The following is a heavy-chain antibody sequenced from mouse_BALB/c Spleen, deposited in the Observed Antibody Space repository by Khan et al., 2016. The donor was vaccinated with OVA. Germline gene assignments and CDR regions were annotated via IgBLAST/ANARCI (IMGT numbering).Heavy chain of an antibody. J-gene: IGHJ3*01. CDR1: GYTFTNYG. D-gene: IGHD1-1*02. CDR2: INTYTGEP. CDR3: ARSNGSYWFAY. Sequence: QIQLVQSGPELKKPGETVKISCKASGYTFTNYGMNWVKQAPGKGLKWMGWINTYTGEPTYADDFKGRFAFSLETSASTAYLQLNNLKNEDTATXFWARSNGSYWFAYWGQGTLVTVSA. V-gene: IGHV9-3-1*01.